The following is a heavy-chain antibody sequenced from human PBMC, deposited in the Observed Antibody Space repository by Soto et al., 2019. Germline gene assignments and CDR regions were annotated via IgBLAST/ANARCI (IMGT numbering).Heavy chain of an antibody. D-gene: IGHD2-21*01. CDR3: AKFSGDEAAHTYTLDP. CDR1: GFTFSNYA. J-gene: IGHJ5*02. CDR2: ISSRGGST. V-gene: IGHV3-23*01. Sequence: EVQLLESGGGLVQPGGSLRLCCAASGFTFSNYAMSWVRQAPGKGLEWVSGISSRGGSTYYADSVKGRFTISRDNTNNPLYLQMNSLRSEDTAVYYCAKFSGDEAAHTYTLDPWGQGTLVTVSS.